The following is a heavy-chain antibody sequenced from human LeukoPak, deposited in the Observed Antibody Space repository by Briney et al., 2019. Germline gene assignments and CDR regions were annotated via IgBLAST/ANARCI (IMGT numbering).Heavy chain of an antibody. CDR2: INPNSGGT. CDR3: ARLSHDYGGNSDY. D-gene: IGHD4-23*01. J-gene: IGHJ4*02. V-gene: IGHV1-2*06. CDR1: GYTFTGYY. Sequence: ASVKVSCKASGYTFTGYYMHWVRQAPGQGLEWMGRINPNSGGTNYAQKFQGRVTMTRDTSISTAYMELSRLRSDDTAVYYCARLSHDYGGNSDYWGQGTLVTVSS.